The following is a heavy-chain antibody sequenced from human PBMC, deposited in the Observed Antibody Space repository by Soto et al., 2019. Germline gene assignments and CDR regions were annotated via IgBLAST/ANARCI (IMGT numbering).Heavy chain of an antibody. J-gene: IGHJ4*02. CDR2: ISGSSTYI. CDR1: GFTFSTYS. Sequence: GGSPRLSCAASGFTFSTYSINWVRQAPGKGLEWVSSISGSSTYIFYADSVKGRFTISRDNAKNSLYLQMNSLRAEDTAVYYCARDDKRGYDFGYWGQGTLVTVSS. D-gene: IGHD5-12*01. V-gene: IGHV3-21*01. CDR3: ARDDKRGYDFGY.